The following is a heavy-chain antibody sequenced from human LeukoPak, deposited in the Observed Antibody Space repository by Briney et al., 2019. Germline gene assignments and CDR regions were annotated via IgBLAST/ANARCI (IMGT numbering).Heavy chain of an antibody. D-gene: IGHD3-3*01. CDR3: AKGNNDFWSGYPRLSYFDY. Sequence: GGSLRLSCSASGFTFRNYAMTWVRQTPGKGLEWVSGIGAGGDTTYFADSVKGRFTISRDNSRNTLFLQMNSLKVDDTAVYYCAKGNNDFWSGYPRLSYFDYWGQGTLVTVSS. V-gene: IGHV3-23*01. J-gene: IGHJ4*02. CDR1: GFTFRNYA. CDR2: IGAGGDTT.